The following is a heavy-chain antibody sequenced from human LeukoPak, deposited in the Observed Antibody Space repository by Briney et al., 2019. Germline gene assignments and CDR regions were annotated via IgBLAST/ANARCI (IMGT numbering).Heavy chain of an antibody. D-gene: IGHD3-22*01. CDR3: ARRLTYDSRAYYCLDY. Sequence: GESLRISCKGSGYIFSNYWIIWVRQMPGKGLEWMGRIDPTDSYTKYSPSFQGHVTISADKSFSTAYLQWSSLKASDTAMYYCARRLTYDSRAYYCLDYWGQGTLVTVSS. V-gene: IGHV5-10-1*01. CDR2: IDPTDSYT. CDR1: GYIFSNYW. J-gene: IGHJ4*02.